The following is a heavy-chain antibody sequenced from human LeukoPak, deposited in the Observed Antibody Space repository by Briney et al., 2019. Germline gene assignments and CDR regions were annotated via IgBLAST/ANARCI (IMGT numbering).Heavy chain of an antibody. D-gene: IGHD2/OR15-2a*01. V-gene: IGHV3-7*03. Sequence: GGSLRLSCAASGFSLSGYRMTWVPQAPGEGLEGVANIKEDGSEKYYADFVQGRFTISRDNAKNSLDLQMNSLRAEDTAVYYCARRGSTDYWGQGTLVTVSS. CDR1: GFSLSGYR. J-gene: IGHJ4*02. CDR3: ARRGSTDY. CDR2: IKEDGSEK.